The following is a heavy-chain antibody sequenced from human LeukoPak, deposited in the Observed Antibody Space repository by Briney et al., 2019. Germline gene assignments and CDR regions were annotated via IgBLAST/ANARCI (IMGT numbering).Heavy chain of an antibody. J-gene: IGHJ4*02. CDR2: IKQDGSEK. Sequence: GGSLRHSCAASGFTFSSYWMSWVRQAPGKGLEWVANIKQDGSEKYYVDSVKGRFTISRDNAKNSLYLQMNSLRAEDTAVYYCARVLWFGESTMPFDYWGQGTLVTVSS. CDR3: ARVLWFGESTMPFDY. D-gene: IGHD3-10*01. CDR1: GFTFSSYW. V-gene: IGHV3-7*01.